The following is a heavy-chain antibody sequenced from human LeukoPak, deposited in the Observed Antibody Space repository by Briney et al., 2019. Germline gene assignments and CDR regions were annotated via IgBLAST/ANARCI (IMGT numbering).Heavy chain of an antibody. CDR1: GFTFSNHQ. Sequence: PGGSLRLSCVGSGFTFSNHQMNWVRQAPGKGPEWVAKIKSDGREKHYVDSVKGRFTISTDNAKNSLYLQMNSVRAEDTAVYYCARWLYDSGDWVLDPWGQGTLVTVSS. V-gene: IGHV3-7*05. CDR3: ARWLYDSGDWVLDP. CDR2: IKSDGREK. D-gene: IGHD3-10*01. J-gene: IGHJ5*02.